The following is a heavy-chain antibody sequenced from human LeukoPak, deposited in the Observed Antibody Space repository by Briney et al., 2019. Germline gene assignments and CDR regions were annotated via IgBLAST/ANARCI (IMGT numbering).Heavy chain of an antibody. CDR3: ARGRYWNDVWGLSDP. J-gene: IGHJ5*02. D-gene: IGHD1-1*01. Sequence: SETLSLTCAVYGGSFSGYYWSWIRQPPGNGLEWIGEINHSGSTNYNPSLKSRVTISVDTSKNQFSLKLSSVTAADTAVYYCARGRYWNDVWGLSDPWGQGTLVTVSS. V-gene: IGHV4-34*01. CDR1: GGSFSGYY. CDR2: INHSGST.